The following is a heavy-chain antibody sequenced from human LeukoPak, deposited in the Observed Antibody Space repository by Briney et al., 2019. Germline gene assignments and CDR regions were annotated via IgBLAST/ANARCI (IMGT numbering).Heavy chain of an antibody. J-gene: IGHJ4*02. Sequence: TNYNPSLHSRVTMSVDTSKNQFSLKLSSVTAADTAVYYCARGRYYDILTGYYEGGALDYWGQGTLVTVSS. CDR3: ARGRYYDILTGYYEGGALDY. CDR2: T. V-gene: IGHV4-4*07. D-gene: IGHD3-9*01.